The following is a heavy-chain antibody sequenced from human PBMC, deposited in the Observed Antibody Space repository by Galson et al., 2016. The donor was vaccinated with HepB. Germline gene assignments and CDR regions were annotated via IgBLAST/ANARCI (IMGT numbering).Heavy chain of an antibody. V-gene: IGHV3-23*01. CDR3: SKDWEGSGGWYLVDS. Sequence: SLRLSCAASGFTFRSYAMSWVRQAPGKGLEWVSTISGSGNRNYYAASVRGRFTIARDHSKNTLYLQLISLRADDTAIYYCSKDWEGSGGWYLVDSWGQGTVVTVSP. CDR2: ISGSGNRN. CDR1: GFTFRSYA. D-gene: IGHD6-19*01. J-gene: IGHJ4*02.